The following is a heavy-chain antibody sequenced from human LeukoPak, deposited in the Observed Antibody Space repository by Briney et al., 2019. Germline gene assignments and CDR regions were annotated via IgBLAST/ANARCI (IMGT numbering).Heavy chain of an antibody. Sequence: GGSLRLSCAASGFTFSTYWMTWVRQAPGMGLAWVATIKQDGSEEYYVDSVKGRFTISRDNAKNSLYLQMNSLRAEDTAVYFCVRGDRRDYWGQGTLVSVSS. CDR1: GFTFSTYW. CDR3: VRGDRRDY. J-gene: IGHJ4*02. D-gene: IGHD3-22*01. CDR2: IKQDGSEE. V-gene: IGHV3-7*01.